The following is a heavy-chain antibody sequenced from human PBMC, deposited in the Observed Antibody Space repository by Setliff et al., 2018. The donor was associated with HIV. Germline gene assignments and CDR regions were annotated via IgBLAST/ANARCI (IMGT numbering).Heavy chain of an antibody. CDR2: IIPLLGTA. J-gene: IGHJ3*01. D-gene: IGHD3-22*01. CDR1: GGSFRNYA. Sequence: SVKVSCKASGGSFRNYAISWVRQAPGQGLEWMGGIIPLLGTANYAQRFQGSVTIIADESTSTAYMELTSLRSEDTAVYYCAREEYDRDFWGQGTKVTVSS. V-gene: IGHV1-69*13. CDR3: AREEYDRDF.